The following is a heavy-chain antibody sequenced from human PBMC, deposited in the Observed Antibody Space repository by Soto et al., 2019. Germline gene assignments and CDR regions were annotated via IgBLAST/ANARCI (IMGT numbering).Heavy chain of an antibody. CDR1: GYTFTSYY. CDR3: ARAVAVASTLAWFDP. CDR2: INPSGGST. Sequence: ASVKVSCKASGYTFTSYYMHWAQHAPGQGLEWMGIINPSGGSTTYAQKFQGRVTLTRDTSTSTVYMELSSLRSEDTAVYYCARAVAVASTLAWFDPWGQGTLVTVSS. J-gene: IGHJ5*02. V-gene: IGHV1-46*03. D-gene: IGHD2-15*01.